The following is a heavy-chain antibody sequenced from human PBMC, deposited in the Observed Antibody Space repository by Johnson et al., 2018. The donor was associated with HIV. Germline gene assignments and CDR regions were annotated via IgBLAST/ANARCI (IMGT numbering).Heavy chain of an antibody. V-gene: IGHV3-20*04. CDR3: ARDASDAFDI. J-gene: IGHJ3*02. CDR1: GFTFSSYG. Sequence: VQLVESGGGVVQPGRSLRLSCAASGFTFSSYGMSWVRQAPGKGLEWVSGINWNGGSTGYADYVKGRFTISRDNSKNTLYLQMNSLRAEDTAVYYCARDASDAFDIWGQGTMVTVSS. CDR2: INWNGGST.